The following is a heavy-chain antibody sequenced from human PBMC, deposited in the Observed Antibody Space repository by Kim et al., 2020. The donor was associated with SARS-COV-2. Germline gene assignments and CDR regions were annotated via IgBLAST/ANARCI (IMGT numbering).Heavy chain of an antibody. V-gene: IGHV6-1*01. Sequence: YAITEKNRITISQDTSKTLLRLQLNSVTPEDTAVYYCARKYSHSRVDYWGQGTLVTVSS. D-gene: IGHD6-6*01. CDR3: ARKYSHSRVDY. J-gene: IGHJ4*02.